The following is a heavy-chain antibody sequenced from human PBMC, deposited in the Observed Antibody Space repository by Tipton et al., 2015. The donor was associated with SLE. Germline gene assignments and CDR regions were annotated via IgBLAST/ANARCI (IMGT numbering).Heavy chain of an antibody. CDR1: GGSISSGSYY. CDR2: IYHSGST. Sequence: LRISCTVSGGSISSGSYYWGWTRQPPGKGLEWIGSIYHSGSTYYNPSLKSRVTISVDTSKKQFSLKWTSVTAADTAVYYCAGEGEGWELLYWGQGTLVTVSS. CDR3: AGEGEGWELLY. D-gene: IGHD1-26*01. V-gene: IGHV4-39*07. J-gene: IGHJ4*02.